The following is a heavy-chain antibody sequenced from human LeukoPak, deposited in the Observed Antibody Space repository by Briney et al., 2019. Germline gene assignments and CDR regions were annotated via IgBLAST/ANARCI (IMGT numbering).Heavy chain of an antibody. J-gene: IGHJ4*02. D-gene: IGHD3-3*01. CDR1: GGSFSGYC. Sequence: SETLSLTCAVYGGSFSGYCWSWIRQPPGKGLEWIGEINHSGSTNYNPSLKSRVTISVDTPKNQFSLKLSSVTAADTAVYYCARGVYDFWSGYYIDYWGRGTLVTVSS. CDR3: ARGVYDFWSGYYIDY. CDR2: INHSGST. V-gene: IGHV4-34*01.